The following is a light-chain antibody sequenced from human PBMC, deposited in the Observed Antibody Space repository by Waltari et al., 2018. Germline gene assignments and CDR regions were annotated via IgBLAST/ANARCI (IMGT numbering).Light chain of an antibody. CDR2: KNS. J-gene: IGLJ3*02. CDR1: KSNIGNNS. CDR3: AGWDDGLSGPWV. Sequence: QSVLTQPPSTSATPGQRVTISCSGSKSNIGNNSVYWYQQVPGMAPKLIIDKNSQRPSVFPDLCSGSKSGTAASLAISGIRSEDEATYRCAGWDDGLSGPWVFGGGTRVTVL. V-gene: IGLV1-47*01.